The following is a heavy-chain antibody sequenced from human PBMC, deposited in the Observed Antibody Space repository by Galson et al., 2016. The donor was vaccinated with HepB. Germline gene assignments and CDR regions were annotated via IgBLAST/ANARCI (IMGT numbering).Heavy chain of an antibody. D-gene: IGHD2-2*01. V-gene: IGHV3-30*04. Sequence: SLRLSCAASGFTLSNFPMHWVRQAPGKGLEWVAVFSYDGSNKYYADSVKGRFTISRDNSKNTLLLPLNSLRAEDKAVYYCARDILLLPDATGTLLSGLQLYGMDDWGQGTTVTVSS. J-gene: IGHJ6*02. CDR1: GFTLSNFP. CDR3: ARDILLLPDATGTLLSGLQLYGMDD. CDR2: FSYDGSNK.